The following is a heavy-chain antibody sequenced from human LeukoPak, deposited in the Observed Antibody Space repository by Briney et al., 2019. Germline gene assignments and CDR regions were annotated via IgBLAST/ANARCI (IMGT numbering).Heavy chain of an antibody. V-gene: IGHV4-39*01. J-gene: IGHJ6*02. Sequence: SETLSLTCTVSGGSISSSSYYWGWIRQPPGKGLEWIGSIYYSGSTYYNPSLKSRVTISVDTSKNQFSLKLSFVTAADTAVYYCARQRSNYDFWSGFHYGMDVWGQGTTVTVSS. D-gene: IGHD3-3*01. CDR3: ARQRSNYDFWSGFHYGMDV. CDR1: GGSISSSSYY. CDR2: IYYSGST.